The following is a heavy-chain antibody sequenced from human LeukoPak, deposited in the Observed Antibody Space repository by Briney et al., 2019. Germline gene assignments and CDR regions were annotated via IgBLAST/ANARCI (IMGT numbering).Heavy chain of an antibody. Sequence: GGSLRLSCAASGFTFSSYWMSWVRQAPGKGLEWVANIKLDGSEKYYVDSVKGRFTISRDDAKKSLYLQMNSLRDEDTAVYYCARDFFAFGGVIALLDYWGQGTLVTVSS. CDR1: GFTFSSYW. CDR3: ARDFFAFGGVIALLDY. CDR2: IKLDGSEK. V-gene: IGHV3-7*01. J-gene: IGHJ4*02. D-gene: IGHD3-16*02.